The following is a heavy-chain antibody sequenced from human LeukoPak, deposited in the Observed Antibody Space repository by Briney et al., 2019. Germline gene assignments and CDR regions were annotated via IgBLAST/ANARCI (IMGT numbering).Heavy chain of an antibody. CDR3: AKDAEAGDFDY. D-gene: IGHD6-19*01. CDR2: ISSSGSTI. V-gene: IGHV3-48*03. CDR1: GFTFSSYE. J-gene: IGHJ4*02. Sequence: GGSLRLSCAASGFTFSSYEMNWVRQAPGKGLEWVSYISSSGSTIYYADSVKGRFTISRDNSKNTLYLQMNSLRAEDTAVYYCAKDAEAGDFDYWGQGTLVTVSS.